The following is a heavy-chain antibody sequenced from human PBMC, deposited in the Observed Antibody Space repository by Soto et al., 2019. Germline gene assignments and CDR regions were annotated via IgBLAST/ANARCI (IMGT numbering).Heavy chain of an antibody. D-gene: IGHD2-15*01. CDR3: AKGRNVVVVAATKDAFDI. Sequence: GGSLRLSCAASGFTFSTYAMSWVRQAPGKGLEWVSAISGSGGSTYYADSVKGRFTISRDNSKNTLYLQMNSLRAEDTAVYYCAKGRNVVVVAATKDAFDIWGQGTMVTVSS. CDR2: ISGSGGST. CDR1: GFTFSTYA. V-gene: IGHV3-23*01. J-gene: IGHJ3*02.